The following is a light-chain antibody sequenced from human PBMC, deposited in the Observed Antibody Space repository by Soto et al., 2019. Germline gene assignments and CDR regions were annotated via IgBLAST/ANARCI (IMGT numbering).Light chain of an antibody. Sequence: EIVLTQSPGTLTLSPGESAALSCRASQTISNNYLVWYRQKPGQAPRLLIYAVSSRAAGIPDRFSGSGSGTDFAIIIARLERVDSSVYYCQQHSHSPCTFGQGTRVEI. V-gene: IGKV3-20*01. CDR2: AVS. CDR3: QQHSHSPCT. CDR1: QTISNNY. J-gene: IGKJ1*01.